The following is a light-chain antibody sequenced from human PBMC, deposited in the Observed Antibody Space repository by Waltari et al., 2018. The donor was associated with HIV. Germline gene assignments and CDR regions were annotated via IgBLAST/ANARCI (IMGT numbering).Light chain of an antibody. CDR2: WAY. CDR1: RSILYSSDNRNY. Sequence: DIVMTQSPDSLPVSLGERATINCTSSRSILYSSDNRNYLAWYQQKPRQPPKWCIYWAYTRESGVPDRVSGGGSGTDFTLTITRLQAEVVAVYHCRQYFRIPPTCGGGTKVEIK. J-gene: IGKJ4*01. V-gene: IGKV4-1*01. CDR3: RQYFRIPPT.